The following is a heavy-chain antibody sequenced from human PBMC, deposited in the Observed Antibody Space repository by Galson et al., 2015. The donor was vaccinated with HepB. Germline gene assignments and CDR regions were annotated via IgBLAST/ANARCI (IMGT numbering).Heavy chain of an antibody. CDR2: ISYDGSNK. CDR1: GFAFSSHA. Sequence: SLRLSCAASGFAFSSHAMYWVRQAPGKGLEWVAVISYDGSNKYYADSVKGRFTISRDNSKNTQNLQMDILRAENTAVNYCERDPNVYYYYYGMDVWGKGTTVTVSS. D-gene: IGHD4/OR15-4a*01. CDR3: ERDPNVYYYYYGMDV. V-gene: IGHV3-30-3*01. J-gene: IGHJ6*04.